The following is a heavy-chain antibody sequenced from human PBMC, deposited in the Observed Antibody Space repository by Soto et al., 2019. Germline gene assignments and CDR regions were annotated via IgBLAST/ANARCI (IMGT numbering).Heavy chain of an antibody. V-gene: IGHV3-11*05. CDR1: GFTFSDYY. Sequence: QVHLVESGGGLVKPGGSLGLSCAASGFTFSDYYMSWIRQAPGKGLEWVSYISSSSSYTNYADSVKGRFTISRDDAKNSLYLQRNSLRAEDRAIYYCAGDRYYGSGTPGYWGQGTLVTVSS. J-gene: IGHJ4*02. CDR3: AGDRYYGSGTPGY. D-gene: IGHD3-10*01. CDR2: ISSSSSYT.